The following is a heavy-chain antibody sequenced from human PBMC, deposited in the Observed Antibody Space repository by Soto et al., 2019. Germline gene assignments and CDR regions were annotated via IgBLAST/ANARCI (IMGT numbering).Heavy chain of an antibody. D-gene: IGHD2-8*02. Sequence: GGSLRLSCAASGFTFSTYHMVWVRQAPGQGLEAFSSISGSGERAYNADSVKGRFTVSRDNSKNTLYLQMTSLRAEDSAVYYCAKILSRTTSYWYGMDVWGQGTTVTVSS. J-gene: IGHJ6*02. V-gene: IGHV3-23*01. CDR2: ISGSGERA. CDR1: GFTFSTYH. CDR3: AKILSRTTSYWYGMDV.